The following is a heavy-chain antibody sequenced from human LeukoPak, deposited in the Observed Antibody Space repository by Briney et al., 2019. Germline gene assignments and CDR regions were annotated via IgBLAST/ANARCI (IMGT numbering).Heavy chain of an antibody. Sequence: ASVKVSCKASGGTFSSYAISWVRQAPGQGLEWMGGIIPIFGTANYAQKFQGRVTMTTDTSTSTAYMELRSLRSDDTAVYYCARGQCSSTSCHTVGGYSGYDLLYYYYYGMDVWGQGTTVTVSS. CDR1: GGTFSSYA. J-gene: IGHJ6*02. CDR3: ARGQCSSTSCHTVGGYSGYDLLYYYYYGMDV. CDR2: IIPIFGTA. D-gene: IGHD2-2*02. V-gene: IGHV1-69*05.